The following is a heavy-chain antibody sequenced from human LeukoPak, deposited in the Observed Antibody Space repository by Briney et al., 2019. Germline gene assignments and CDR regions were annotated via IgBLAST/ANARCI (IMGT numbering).Heavy chain of an antibody. CDR1: GGTFSSYA. CDR3: AREILSGWKAFDY. D-gene: IGHD6-19*01. Sequence: ASVKVSCKASGGTFSSYAISWVRQAPGQGLEWMGGIIPIFGTANYAQKFQGRVTITTDESTSTAYMELSSLRSEDTAVYFCAREILSGWKAFDYWGQGTLVTVSS. CDR2: IIPIFGTA. V-gene: IGHV1-69*05. J-gene: IGHJ4*02.